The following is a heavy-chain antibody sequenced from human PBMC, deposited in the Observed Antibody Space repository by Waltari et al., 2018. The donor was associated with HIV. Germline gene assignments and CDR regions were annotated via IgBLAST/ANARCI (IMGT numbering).Heavy chain of an antibody. CDR3: AKALMPYYYDSSGYYYVSDY. CDR2: ISGSGGST. Sequence: EVQLVESGGGLVQPGGSLRLSCAASGFTFSSYAMSWVRQAPGKGLEWVSAISGSGGSTYYADSVKGRFTISRDNSKNTLYLQMNSLRAEDTAVYYCAKALMPYYYDSSGYYYVSDYWGQGTLVTVSS. V-gene: IGHV3-23*04. J-gene: IGHJ4*02. CDR1: GFTFSSYA. D-gene: IGHD3-22*01.